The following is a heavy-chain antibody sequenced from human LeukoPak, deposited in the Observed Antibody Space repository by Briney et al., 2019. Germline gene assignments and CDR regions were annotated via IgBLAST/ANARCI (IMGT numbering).Heavy chain of an antibody. V-gene: IGHV4-30-2*01. CDR3: ARDPGSPRGYFDL. CDR2: IYHSGST. J-gene: IGHJ2*01. Sequence: SETLCLTCTVSGGSMSSGSYSWSWIRQPPGKGLEWIGYIYHSGSTYYNPSLKSRVTISVDRSKKQFSLKLSSVTAADTAVYYCARDPGSPRGYFDLWGRGTLVTASS. CDR1: GGSMSSGSYS. D-gene: IGHD2-15*01.